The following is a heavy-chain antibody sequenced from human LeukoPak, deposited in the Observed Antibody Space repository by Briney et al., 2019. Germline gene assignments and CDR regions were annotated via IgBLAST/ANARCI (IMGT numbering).Heavy chain of an antibody. CDR3: AKIGDYDFWSGYYRPQTDAFDI. CDR1: GFTFSSYG. J-gene: IGHJ3*02. CDR2: IWYDGSNK. Sequence: GGSLRLSCAASGFTFSSYGMHWVRQAPGKGLEWVAVIWYDGSNKYYADSVKGRFTISRDNSENTLYLQMNSLRAEDTAVYYCAKIGDYDFWSGYYRPQTDAFDIWGQGTMVTVSS. D-gene: IGHD3-3*01. V-gene: IGHV3-33*06.